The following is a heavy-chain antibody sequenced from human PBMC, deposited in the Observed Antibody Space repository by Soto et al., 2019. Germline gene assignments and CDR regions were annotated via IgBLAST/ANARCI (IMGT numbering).Heavy chain of an antibody. Sequence: GESLKISCKASGYNFPNYWIARMRQMPGKGLEWMGIIYPDDSDTRYSPSFQGQVTISADKSITTAYLQWNSLKASDSAIYYCARQGGTGWQNYYAMDVWGQGTTVTVSS. CDR2: IYPDDSDT. D-gene: IGHD6-19*01. V-gene: IGHV5-51*01. J-gene: IGHJ6*02. CDR3: ARQGGTGWQNYYAMDV. CDR1: GYNFPNYW.